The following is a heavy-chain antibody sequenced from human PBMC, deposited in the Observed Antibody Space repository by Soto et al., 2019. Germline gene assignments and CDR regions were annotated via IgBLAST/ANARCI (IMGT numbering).Heavy chain of an antibody. CDR2: LSGSGGTT. V-gene: IGHV3-23*01. J-gene: IGHJ4*02. CDR3: AKQRAGYGSGSDTFYFDF. CDR1: GFTFSTYA. D-gene: IGHD3-10*01. Sequence: GGSLRLSCSTSGFTFSTYAMNWVRQAPGKGLEWVSALSGSGGTTYYADSVRGRFTISRDNSKNTLFLQMSSLRAEDTALYYCAKQRAGYGSGSDTFYFDFWGQGTLVTVSS.